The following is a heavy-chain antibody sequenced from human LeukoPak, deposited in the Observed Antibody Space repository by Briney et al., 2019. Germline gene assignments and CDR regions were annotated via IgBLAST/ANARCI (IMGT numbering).Heavy chain of an antibody. CDR2: ISGSGGST. J-gene: IGHJ4*02. Sequence: GGSLRLSCAASGFTFSSYAMSWVRQAPGKGLEWVSAISGSGGSTYYADSVKGRFTISRDNSKNTLYLQMNSLRAEDTAVYYCARDDSGYGEFDYWGQGTLVTVSS. CDR3: ARDDSGYGEFDY. D-gene: IGHD5-12*01. CDR1: GFTFSSYA. V-gene: IGHV3-23*01.